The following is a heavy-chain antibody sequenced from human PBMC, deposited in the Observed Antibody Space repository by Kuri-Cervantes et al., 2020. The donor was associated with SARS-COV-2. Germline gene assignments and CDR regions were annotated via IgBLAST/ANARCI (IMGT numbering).Heavy chain of an antibody. D-gene: IGHD5-18*01. J-gene: IGHJ6*03. Sequence: GGSLRLSCKASGYTFTGYYMHWVRQAPGQGLEWMGWINPNSGGTNYAQKFQGRVTMTRDTSISTAYMELSRLRSDDTAVYYCAREAAMATGDYYYYMDVWGKGTTVTVSS. V-gene: IGHV1-2*02. CDR2: INPNSGGT. CDR3: AREAAMATGDYYYYMDV. CDR1: GYTFTGYY.